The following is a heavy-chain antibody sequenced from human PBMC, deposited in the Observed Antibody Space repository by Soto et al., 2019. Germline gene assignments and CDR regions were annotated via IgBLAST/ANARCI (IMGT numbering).Heavy chain of an antibody. CDR2: FIPILGGG. D-gene: IGHD1-26*01. CDR3: ASRSGSYSNAVDS. V-gene: IGHV1-69*01. Sequence: QVQLVQSGAEVKKPGSSVKVSCKASGGTFRNYAINWVRQAPGQGLEWMGGFIPILGGGINAQKFQGRVTITSDESTSTAYMELSSLKAEETAMYYCASRSGSYSNAVDSCVQGAMVTVSS. J-gene: IGHJ3*01. CDR1: GGTFRNYA.